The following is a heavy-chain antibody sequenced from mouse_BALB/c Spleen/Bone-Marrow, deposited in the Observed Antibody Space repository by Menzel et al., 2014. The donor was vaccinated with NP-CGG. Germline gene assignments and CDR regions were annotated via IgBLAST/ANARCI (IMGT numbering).Heavy chain of an antibody. CDR1: GFTFSSYA. CDR3: ARHGITRLLDY. V-gene: IGHV5-9-3*01. J-gene: IGHJ2*01. D-gene: IGHD2-4*01. CDR2: ISRGGSYT. Sequence: DVHLVESGGGLVKPGGSLKLYCAASGFTFSSYAMSWVRQTPEKRLEWVATISRGGSYTYYPDSVKGRFTISRDNAKNTLYLQMSSLRSEDTAMYYCARHGITRLLDYWGQGTTLTVSS.